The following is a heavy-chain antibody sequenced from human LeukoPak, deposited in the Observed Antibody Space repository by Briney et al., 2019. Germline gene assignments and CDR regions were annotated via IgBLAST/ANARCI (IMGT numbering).Heavy chain of an antibody. J-gene: IGHJ4*02. D-gene: IGHD5-18*01. CDR3: ARGSDTAMVTSVSFDY. V-gene: IGHV3-11*01. CDR1: GFTFSDYY. CDR2: ISSSGSTI. Sequence: GGSLRLSCAASGFTFSDYYMSWIRQAPGKGLEWVSYISSSGSTIHYADSVKGRFTISRDNAKNSLYLQMNSLRAEDTAVYYCARGSDTAMVTSVSFDYWGQGTLVTVSS.